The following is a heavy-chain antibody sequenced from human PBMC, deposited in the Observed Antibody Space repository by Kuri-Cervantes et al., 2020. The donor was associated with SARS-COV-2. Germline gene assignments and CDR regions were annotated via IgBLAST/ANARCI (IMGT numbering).Heavy chain of an antibody. D-gene: IGHD3-3*01. Sequence: GGSLRLSCAASGFIFSSYGMHWVRQAPGKGLEWVAFVRSDGSNKHYTDSVKGRFTISRDNSKNTLYLQMNSLRPEDTAVYYCAKVAIWSGYYDYYYYMDVWGKGTTVTVSS. V-gene: IGHV3-30*02. CDR1: GFIFSSYG. CDR2: VRSDGSNK. CDR3: AKVAIWSGYYDYYYYMDV. J-gene: IGHJ6*03.